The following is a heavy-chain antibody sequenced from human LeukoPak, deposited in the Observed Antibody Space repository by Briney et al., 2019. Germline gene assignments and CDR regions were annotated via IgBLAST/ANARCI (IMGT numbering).Heavy chain of an antibody. D-gene: IGHD5-24*01. CDR3: ARTCRDGHNYDAFDI. J-gene: IGHJ3*02. CDR2: IYPGDSDT. CDR1: GYSFTSYW. V-gene: IGHV5-51*01. Sequence: GESLKISCKGSGYSFTSYWIGWVRQMPGKGLEWMGIIYPGDSDTRYSPSFQGQVTISADKSISTAYLQWSSLKASDTAMYYCARTCRDGHNYDAFDIWGQGTMVTVSS.